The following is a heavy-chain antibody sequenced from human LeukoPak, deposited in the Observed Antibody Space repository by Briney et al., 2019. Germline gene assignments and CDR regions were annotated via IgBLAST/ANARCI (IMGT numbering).Heavy chain of an antibody. CDR3: ARATYYYDSSGYSLDY. D-gene: IGHD3-22*01. Sequence: ASVKVSCKASGYTFTSYYMHWVRQAPGQGLEWMGIINPSGGSTSYAQKFQGRVTMTRDMSTSTVYMELSSLRSEDTAVYYCARATYYYDSSGYSLDYWGQGTLVTVSS. CDR2: INPSGGST. V-gene: IGHV1-46*01. J-gene: IGHJ4*02. CDR1: GYTFTSYY.